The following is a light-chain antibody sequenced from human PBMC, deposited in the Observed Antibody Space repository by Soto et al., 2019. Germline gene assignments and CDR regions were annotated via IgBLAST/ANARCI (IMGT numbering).Light chain of an antibody. Sequence: QSVLTQPPSTSGTPGQRVTMSCSGSSSNIGGNTVNWYQQFPGTAPKLLIYENNQRPSGFPDRFSGSKSGTSASLAISGLQSEDEADYHCAAWDDSLKGPVFGGGTKLTVL. J-gene: IGLJ3*02. V-gene: IGLV1-44*01. CDR3: AAWDDSLKGPV. CDR1: SSNIGGNT. CDR2: ENN.